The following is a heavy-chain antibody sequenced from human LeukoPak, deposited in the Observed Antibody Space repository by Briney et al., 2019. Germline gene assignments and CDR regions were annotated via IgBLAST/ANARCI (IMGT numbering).Heavy chain of an antibody. J-gene: IGHJ4*02. CDR3: AREVGPTYYDTHPYYFDY. D-gene: IGHD3-22*01. CDR2: IYYSGST. Sequence: SETLSLTCTVSGGSISSYYWSWIRQPPGKGLEWIGYIYYSGSTNYNPSLKSRVTISVDTSKNQFSLKLSSVTAADTAVFYCAREVGPTYYDTHPYYFDYWGQGTLVTVSS. CDR1: GGSISSYY. V-gene: IGHV4-59*01.